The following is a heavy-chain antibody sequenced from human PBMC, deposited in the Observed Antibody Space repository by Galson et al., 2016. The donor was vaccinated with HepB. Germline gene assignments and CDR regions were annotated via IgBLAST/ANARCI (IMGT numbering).Heavy chain of an antibody. CDR2: IRSKANSYAT. CDR1: GFTFSGSA. CDR3: TRGLVVVAATQDYSDYYGMDV. Sequence: SLRLSCAASGFTFSGSAMHWVRQASGKGLEWVGHIRSKANSYATTYAASVKGRFTISRDDSKNTAYLQMNSLKTEDTAVYYCTRGLVVVAATQDYSDYYGMDVWGQGTTVTVSS. V-gene: IGHV3-73*01. D-gene: IGHD2-15*01. J-gene: IGHJ6*02.